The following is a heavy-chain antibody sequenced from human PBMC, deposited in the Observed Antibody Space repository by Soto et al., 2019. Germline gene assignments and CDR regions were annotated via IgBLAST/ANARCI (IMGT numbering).Heavy chain of an antibody. V-gene: IGHV3-53*01. CDR2: SYSGGNT. CDR3: AKGYGAGSYFFAP. CDR1: GISVSSNY. Sequence: EVQLVESGGGLIQPGGSLRLSCAASGISVSSNYMTWVRQAPGKGLECVSVSYSGGNTYYADSVKGRFTISRDNFKNTFYLKINSRRAEDTAVYYCAKGYGAGSYFFAPWAQETLVTVSS. D-gene: IGHD3-10*01. J-gene: IGHJ5*02.